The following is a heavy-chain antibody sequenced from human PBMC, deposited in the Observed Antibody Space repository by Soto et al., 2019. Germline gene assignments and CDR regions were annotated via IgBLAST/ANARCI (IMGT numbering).Heavy chain of an antibody. Sequence: SETLSLTCSVSGVSISSYFWTWIRQPPGRGLEWIGYTYHRGSTNYSPSLKSRVAIALDTSENQFSLKVSSVTAADTAVYYCARIGGYHGPLDYWGQGTPVTV. D-gene: IGHD3-16*02. CDR1: GVSISSYF. J-gene: IGHJ4*02. CDR3: ARIGGYHGPLDY. V-gene: IGHV4-59*01. CDR2: TYHRGST.